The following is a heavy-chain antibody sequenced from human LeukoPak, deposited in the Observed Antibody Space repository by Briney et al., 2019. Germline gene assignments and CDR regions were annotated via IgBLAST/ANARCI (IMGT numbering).Heavy chain of an antibody. D-gene: IGHD6-19*01. CDR3: ARGHSSGRDYYFDT. V-gene: IGHV1-18*01. J-gene: IGHJ4*02. CDR1: GYTFTSYG. CDR2: ISGYSGST. Sequence: ASVKVSCKASGYTFTSYGISWVRQAPGQGLEWMGWISGYSGSTNYAQKLQGRVTMTTDTSTTTAYMELRSLKSDDTAVYYCARGHSSGRDYYFDTWGQGTLVTVSS.